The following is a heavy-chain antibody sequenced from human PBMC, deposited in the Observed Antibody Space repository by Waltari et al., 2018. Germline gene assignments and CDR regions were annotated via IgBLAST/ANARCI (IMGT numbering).Heavy chain of an antibody. CDR1: GGSISSGSYY. Sequence: QVQLQESGPGLVKPSQTLSLTCTVSGGSISSGSYYWTWIRQPAGKGLEWIGYIYTSGSTNYNPSLKSRVTISVDTSKNQFSLKLSSVTAADTAVYYCAREVVAVDFDYWGQGTLVTVSS. V-gene: IGHV4-61*09. CDR2: IYTSGST. D-gene: IGHD2-2*01. J-gene: IGHJ4*02. CDR3: AREVVAVDFDY.